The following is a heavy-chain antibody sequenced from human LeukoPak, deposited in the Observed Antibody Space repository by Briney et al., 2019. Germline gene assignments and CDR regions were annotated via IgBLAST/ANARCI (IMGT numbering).Heavy chain of an antibody. Sequence: GGSLRLSCAVSGSTFANAWMSWVRQAPGKGLEWVSSISSSSSYIYYADSVKGRFTISRDNAKNSLYLQMNSLRAEDTAVYYCARDRNDYGDSNYFDYWGQGTLVTVSS. D-gene: IGHD4-17*01. V-gene: IGHV3-21*01. CDR1: GSTFANAW. CDR3: ARDRNDYGDSNYFDY. J-gene: IGHJ4*02. CDR2: ISSSSSYI.